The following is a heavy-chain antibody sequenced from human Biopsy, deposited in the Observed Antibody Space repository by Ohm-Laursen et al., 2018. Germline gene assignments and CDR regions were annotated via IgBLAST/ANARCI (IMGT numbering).Heavy chain of an antibody. CDR3: ARGRRTSGWPYFAN. CDR2: IYSGGNT. V-gene: IGHV4-61*01. J-gene: IGHJ4*02. CDR1: GDSLSSGPDN. D-gene: IGHD6-19*01. Sequence: SETLSLTCTVSGDSLSSGPDNWSWIRQPPGQGLEYIGFIYSGGNTNYNPSLRNRVTMSVDTSKNQFSLKLSSVIAADTAVYYCARGRRTSGWPYFANWGQGTLVIVSS.